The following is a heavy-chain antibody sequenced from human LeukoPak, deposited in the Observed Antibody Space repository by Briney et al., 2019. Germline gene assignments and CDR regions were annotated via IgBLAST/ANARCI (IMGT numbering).Heavy chain of an antibody. Sequence: GGSLRLSCAASGFTFSSYSMNWVRQAPGKGQEWVSYISSSSSTIYYADSVKGRFTISRDNAKNSLYLQMNSLRDEDTAVYYCAGAASGSYSDYYYGMDVWGQGTTVTVSS. CDR1: GFTFSSYS. V-gene: IGHV3-48*02. CDR2: ISSSSSTI. CDR3: AGAASGSYSDYYYGMDV. J-gene: IGHJ6*02. D-gene: IGHD1-26*01.